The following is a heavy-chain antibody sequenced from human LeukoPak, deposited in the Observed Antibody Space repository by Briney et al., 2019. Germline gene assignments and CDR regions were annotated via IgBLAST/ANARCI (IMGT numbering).Heavy chain of an antibody. V-gene: IGHV4-4*02. CDR3: ARGGYCGGDCYLYYYYYYYMDV. Sequence: PSGTLSLTCAVSGDSISNINWWWSWVRQPPGKGLEWIGEINHSGSTNYNPSLKSRVTISVDTSKNQFSLKLSSVTAADTAVYYCARGGYCGGDCYLYYYYYYYMDVWGKGTTVTVSS. CDR2: INHSGST. D-gene: IGHD2-21*02. J-gene: IGHJ6*03. CDR1: GDSISNINW.